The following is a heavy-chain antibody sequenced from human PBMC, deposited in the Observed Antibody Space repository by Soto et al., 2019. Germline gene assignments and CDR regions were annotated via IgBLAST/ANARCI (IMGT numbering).Heavy chain of an antibody. J-gene: IGHJ6*02. CDR1: GYTFTSYG. CDR3: AREGYYGSGSYYNGENYYYYGMDV. D-gene: IGHD3-10*01. V-gene: IGHV1-18*01. Sequence: QVQLVQSGAEVKKPGASVKVSCKASGYTFTSYGISWVRQAPGQGLEWMGWISAYNGNTNYAQKLQGRVTMTTDTSTRSAYMELRSLRSDDTAVYYCAREGYYGSGSYYNGENYYYYGMDVWGQGTTVTVSS. CDR2: ISAYNGNT.